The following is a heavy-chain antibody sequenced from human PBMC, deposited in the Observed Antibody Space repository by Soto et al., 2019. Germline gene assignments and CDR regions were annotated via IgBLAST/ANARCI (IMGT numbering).Heavy chain of an antibody. CDR2: IVVGSGNT. D-gene: IGHD6-13*01. J-gene: IGHJ3*02. Sequence: SVKVSCKASGFTSTSSAVQWVRQARGQRLEWIGWIVVGSGNTNYAQKFQERVTITRDMSTSTAYMELSSLRSEDTAVYYCAADKAAAGAFDIWGQGTMVTVSS. CDR1: GFTSTSSA. CDR3: AADKAAAGAFDI. V-gene: IGHV1-58*01.